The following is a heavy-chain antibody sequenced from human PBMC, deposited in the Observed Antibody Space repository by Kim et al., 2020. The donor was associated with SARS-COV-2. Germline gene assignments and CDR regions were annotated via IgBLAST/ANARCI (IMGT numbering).Heavy chain of an antibody. J-gene: IGHJ4*02. CDR2: ISYDGTSK. V-gene: IGHV3-30*03. CDR1: GITFSRSG. Sequence: GGSLRLSCVASGITFSRSGMHWVRQAPGKGLDWVAFISYDGTSKDYTDAVKGRFTISRDNSKNTLYLQMNTLRGEDSAVYYCARDRAGTDIDHWGQGALVTASP. D-gene: IGHD6-19*01. CDR3: ARDRAGTDIDH.